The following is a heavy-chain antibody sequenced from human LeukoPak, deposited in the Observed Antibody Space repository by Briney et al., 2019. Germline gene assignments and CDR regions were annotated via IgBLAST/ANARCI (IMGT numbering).Heavy chain of an antibody. CDR1: GFTFSSYD. D-gene: IGHD3-22*01. V-gene: IGHV3-13*01. J-gene: IGHJ6*02. Sequence: GGSLRLSCAASGFTFSSYDMHWVRQATGKGLEWVSAIGTAGDTYYPGSVKGRFTISRENAKNSLYLQMNSLRAGDTAVYYCARGQSSGYPFGMDVWGQGTTVTVSS. CDR3: ARGQSSGYPFGMDV. CDR2: IGTAGDT.